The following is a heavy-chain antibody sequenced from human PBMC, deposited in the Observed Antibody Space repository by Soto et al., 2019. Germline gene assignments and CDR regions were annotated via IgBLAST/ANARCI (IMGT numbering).Heavy chain of an antibody. CDR1: GDTFTSYV. V-gene: IGHV1-69*01. CDR2: IIPLFKTT. J-gene: IGHJ4*02. Sequence: QVQLVQSGAEVKKPGSSVKVSCKTSGDTFTSYVISWVRQAPGQGLEWVGGIIPLFKTTNYAQKFQGRVTITADESTNTAYMELSSLRSEDTAVYYCARNLVAVPGRNGDWGRGTLVTVSS. D-gene: IGHD6-19*01. CDR3: ARNLVAVPGRNGD.